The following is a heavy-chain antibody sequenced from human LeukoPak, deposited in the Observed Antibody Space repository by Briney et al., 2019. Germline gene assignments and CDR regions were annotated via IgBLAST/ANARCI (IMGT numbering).Heavy chain of an antibody. CDR1: GFIFSSYW. J-gene: IGHJ4*02. D-gene: IGHD3-10*01. CDR2: IKEDGGEI. Sequence: GGSLRLSCAASGFIFSSYWMSWVRQAPGKGLEWVANIKEDGGEIYYVDSVKGRFSISRDNAKRSLYLQMDSLRAEDTAVYYCARVRYYGSGSLYYFDFWGQGTLVTVSS. CDR3: ARVRYYGSGSLYYFDF. V-gene: IGHV3-7*01.